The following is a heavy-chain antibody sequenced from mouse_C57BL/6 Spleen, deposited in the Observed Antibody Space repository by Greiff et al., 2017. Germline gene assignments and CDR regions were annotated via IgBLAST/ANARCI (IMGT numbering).Heavy chain of an antibody. J-gene: IGHJ1*03. CDR3: ARTMVTSYWYFDV. Sequence: QVQLQQSGAELVRPGTSVQMSCKASGYTFTNYWLGWAKQRPGRGLAWIGDLYPGGGYTNYNEQFKGKATLTADKSSSTAYMQFSSLTSEDSAIYYCARTMVTSYWYFDVWGTGTTVTGSS. D-gene: IGHD2-1*01. V-gene: IGHV1-63*01. CDR2: LYPGGGYT. CDR1: GYTFTNYW.